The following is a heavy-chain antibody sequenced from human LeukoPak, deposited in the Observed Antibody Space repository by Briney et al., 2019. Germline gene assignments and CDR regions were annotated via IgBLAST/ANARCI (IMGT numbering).Heavy chain of an antibody. V-gene: IGHV3-7*03. CDR2: IKQDGSEE. Sequence: GGSLRLSCAASGFTFSSYWMSWVRQAPGKGLEWVANIKQDGSEEYYVDSVKGRFTISRDDSRNTLYLQMNSLRGDDTAVYYCAKDVGKWESLHFFDYWGQGTLVTVSS. CDR1: GFTFSSYW. D-gene: IGHD1-26*01. J-gene: IGHJ4*02. CDR3: AKDVGKWESLHFFDY.